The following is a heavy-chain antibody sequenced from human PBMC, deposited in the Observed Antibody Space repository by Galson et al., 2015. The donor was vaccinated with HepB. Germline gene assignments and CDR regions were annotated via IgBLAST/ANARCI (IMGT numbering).Heavy chain of an antibody. V-gene: IGHV1-18*04. D-gene: IGHD2-15*01. Sequence: SVKVSCKASGYTFTSYDINWVRQAPGQGLEWMGWISAYNGNTNYAQKLQGRVTMTTDTSTSTAYMELRSLRSDDTAVYYCATPVGIGTGKVVAAIDPDYYYYTLDVWGQGTTVTVSS. CDR1: GYTFTSYD. CDR2: ISAYNGNT. CDR3: ATPVGIGTGKVVAAIDPDYYYYTLDV. J-gene: IGHJ6*02.